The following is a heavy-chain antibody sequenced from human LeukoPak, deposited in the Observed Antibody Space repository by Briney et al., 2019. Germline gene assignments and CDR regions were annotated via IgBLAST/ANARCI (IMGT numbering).Heavy chain of an antibody. CDR2: IWYDGSNK. CDR1: GFTFSSYG. D-gene: IGHD5-18*01. CDR3: ARDSRDTAMVGPDY. V-gene: IGHV3-33*01. Sequence: GGSLRLSCAASGFTFSSYGMHWVRQALGKGLEWVAVIWYDGSNKYYADSVKGRFTISRDNSKNTLYLQMNSLRAEDTAVYYCARDSRDTAMVGPDYWGQGTLVTVPS. J-gene: IGHJ4*02.